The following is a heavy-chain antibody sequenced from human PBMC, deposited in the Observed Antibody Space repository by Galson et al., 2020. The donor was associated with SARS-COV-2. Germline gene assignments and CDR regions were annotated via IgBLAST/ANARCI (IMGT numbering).Heavy chain of an antibody. J-gene: IGHJ4*02. CDR2: IAYDGSKK. V-gene: IGHV3-30-3*01. CDR1: GFTFNSYA. D-gene: IGHD5-18*01. Sequence: GFLRLACAASGFTFNSYAMHWVRQAPGKGLEWVAVIAYDGSKKYADSVKGRFTISRDNSKNTLYLQMNSLKSEDTAVYYCARDKTSTWDTDYWGQGTLVTVSS. CDR3: ARDKTSTWDTDY.